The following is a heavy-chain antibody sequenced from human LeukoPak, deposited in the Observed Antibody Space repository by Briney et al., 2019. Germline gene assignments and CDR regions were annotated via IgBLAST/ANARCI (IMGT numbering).Heavy chain of an antibody. J-gene: IGHJ4*02. Sequence: GGSLRLSRAASGFTFSAFWMSWVRQAPGKGLEWVANINQDGSEKYIVDSVKGRFTISRDNVKNLLWLQMDSLRAEDTAVYYCARGDVAFAESAQWGQGTLVTVSS. CDR2: INQDGSEK. CDR3: ARGDVAFAESAQ. CDR1: GFTFSAFW. D-gene: IGHD3-10*01. V-gene: IGHV3-7*01.